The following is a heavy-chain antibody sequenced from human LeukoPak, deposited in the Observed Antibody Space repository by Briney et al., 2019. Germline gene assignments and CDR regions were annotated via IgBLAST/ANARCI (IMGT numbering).Heavy chain of an antibody. D-gene: IGHD3-10*01. Sequence: GGSLRLSCAASGFTFSSYSMNWVRQAPGKGLEWVSSISSSSYIYYADSVKGRFTISRDNAKNSLYLQMNSLRAEDTAVYYCARERERIRGVTLAGYFDYWGQGTLVTVSS. CDR3: ARERERIRGVTLAGYFDY. V-gene: IGHV3-21*01. CDR2: ISSSSYI. CDR1: GFTFSSYS. J-gene: IGHJ4*02.